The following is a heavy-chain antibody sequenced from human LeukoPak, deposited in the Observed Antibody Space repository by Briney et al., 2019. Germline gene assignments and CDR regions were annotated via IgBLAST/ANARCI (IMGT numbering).Heavy chain of an antibody. Sequence: SETLSLTCTVSGYSISSGYYWAWIRQPPGKGLEWIGNIYHTGSTYYNPSLKSRVTISADTSKNEFSLKLNSVTAADTAVYYCASRKLGNDYWGQGTLVTVSS. V-gene: IGHV4-38-2*02. CDR2: IYHTGST. J-gene: IGHJ4*02. D-gene: IGHD7-27*01. CDR3: ASRKLGNDY. CDR1: GYSISSGYY.